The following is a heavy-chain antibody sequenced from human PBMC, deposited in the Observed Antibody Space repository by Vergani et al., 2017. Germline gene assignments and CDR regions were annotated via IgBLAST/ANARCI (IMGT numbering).Heavy chain of an antibody. Sequence: VQLVESGGGVVQPGRSLRLSCAASGFTFSSYAMSWVRQAPGKGLEWVSAISGSGGSTYYADSVKGRFTISRDNSKNTLYLQMNSLRAEDTAVYYCVVSRPQDDFWSGPYYYYYYMDVWGKGTTVTVSS. V-gene: IGHV3-23*04. D-gene: IGHD3-3*01. CDR1: GFTFSSYA. CDR2: ISGSGGST. CDR3: VVSRPQDDFWSGPYYYYYYMDV. J-gene: IGHJ6*03.